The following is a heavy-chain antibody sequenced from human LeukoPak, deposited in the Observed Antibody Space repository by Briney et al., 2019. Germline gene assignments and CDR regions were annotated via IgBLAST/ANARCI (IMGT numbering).Heavy chain of an antibody. V-gene: IGHV1-46*01. J-gene: IGHJ6*04. CDR3: ARDPLVHDILTGGRTYYGMDV. CDR2: INPSGGST. Sequence: ASVKVSCKASGYTFTSYYMRWVRQAPGQGLEWMGIINPSGGSTSYAQKFQGRVTMTRDTSTSTVYMELSSLRSEDTAVYYCARDPLVHDILTGGRTYYGMDVWGKGTTVTVSS. CDR1: GYTFTSYY. D-gene: IGHD3-9*01.